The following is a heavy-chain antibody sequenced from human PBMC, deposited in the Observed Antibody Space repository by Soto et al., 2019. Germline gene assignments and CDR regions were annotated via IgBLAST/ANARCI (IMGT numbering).Heavy chain of an antibody. D-gene: IGHD1-20*01. CDR2: IYWDDDK. CDR1: GFSLSTSGVG. V-gene: IGHV2-5*02. CDR3: THRLGIFDY. J-gene: IGHJ4*02. Sequence: QITLKESGPTLVKPTQTLTLTCTFSGFSLSTSGVGVGWIRQPPGKALEWLALIYWDDDKRYSPSLKSRLTXXKDTSKNQVVLTMTNVDPVDTAPYYCTHRLGIFDYWGQGTLVTVSS.